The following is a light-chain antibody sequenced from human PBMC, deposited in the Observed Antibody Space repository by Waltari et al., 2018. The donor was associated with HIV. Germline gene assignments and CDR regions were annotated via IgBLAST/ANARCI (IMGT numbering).Light chain of an antibody. CDR1: SSNIGSNY. J-gene: IGLJ3*02. CDR2: RNI. V-gene: IGLV1-47*01. Sequence: SMLTQPPSASGTPGQTFTISCSGGSSNIGSNYVYWFQQLPGEAPKLLTYRNIQRPSGVPDRFSGSKSGASASLAISGLRSEDEAVYYCSTWDDRLGDRVFGGGTKLTVL. CDR3: STWDDRLGDRV.